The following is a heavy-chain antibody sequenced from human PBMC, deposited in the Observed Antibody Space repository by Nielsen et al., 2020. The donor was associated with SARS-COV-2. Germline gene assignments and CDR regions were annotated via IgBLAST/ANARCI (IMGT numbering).Heavy chain of an antibody. CDR2: INHSGST. D-gene: IGHD7-27*01. V-gene: IGHV4-34*01. CDR3: ARGLGPSDY. Sequence: SDTLSLTFSVYGWSFSVYYWSWIRQPPGKGLEWIGEINHSGSTNYNPSLKSRVTISVDTSKNQFSLKLSSVTAADTAVYYCARGLGPSDYWGQGTLVTVSS. CDR1: GWSFSVYY. J-gene: IGHJ4*02.